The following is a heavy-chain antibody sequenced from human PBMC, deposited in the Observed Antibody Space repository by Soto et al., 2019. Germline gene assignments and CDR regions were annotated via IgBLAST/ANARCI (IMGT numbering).Heavy chain of an antibody. CDR2: ITVGSSHI. Sequence: KPGGSLRLSCTGSGFPFSAYNINWVRQAPGKGLEWVSSITVGSSHIYQPNSMKGRFTISRDDAKNSAYLQIDSLRDEDTALYYCSRSPEVGVRGAYWGQGTLVTVSS. J-gene: IGHJ4*02. V-gene: IGHV3-21*01. D-gene: IGHD3-16*01. CDR3: SRSPEVGVRGAY. CDR1: GFPFSAYN.